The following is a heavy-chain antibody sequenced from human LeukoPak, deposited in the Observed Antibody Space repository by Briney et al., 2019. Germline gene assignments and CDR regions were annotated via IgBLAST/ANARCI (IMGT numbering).Heavy chain of an antibody. Sequence: PSETLSLTCAVYGGSFSGYYWSWIRQPPGKGLEWIGEINHSGSTNYNPSLKSRVTISVDTSKNQFSLKLSSVTAADTAVYYCARQSQVYPYYYYYYMDVWGKGTTVTISS. CDR2: INHSGST. V-gene: IGHV4-34*01. CDR3: ARQSQVYPYYYYYYMDV. CDR1: GGSFSGYY. J-gene: IGHJ6*03.